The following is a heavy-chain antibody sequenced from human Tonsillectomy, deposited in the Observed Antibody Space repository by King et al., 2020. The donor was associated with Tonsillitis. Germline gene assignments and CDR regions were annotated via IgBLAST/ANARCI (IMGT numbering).Heavy chain of an antibody. CDR3: AKPYYYDSSGYSHDAFDI. CDR1: GFTFSSYA. Sequence: VQLVESGGGLVQPGGSLRLSCAASGFTFSSYAMSWVRQAQGKGLEWVSAISGSGGSTYYADSVKGRFTISRDNSKNTLYLQMNSLRAEDTAVYYCAKPYYYDSSGYSHDAFDIWGQGTMVTVSS. D-gene: IGHD3-22*01. V-gene: IGHV3-23*04. CDR2: ISGSGGST. J-gene: IGHJ3*02.